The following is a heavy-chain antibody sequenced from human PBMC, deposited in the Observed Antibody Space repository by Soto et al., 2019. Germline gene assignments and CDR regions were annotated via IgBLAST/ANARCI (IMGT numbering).Heavy chain of an antibody. V-gene: IGHV3-7*01. CDR2: IKFYASEK. Sequence: CAASGCTFCRDRMSLFLQAPGEGLEWVCSIKFYASEKKYVDSVKGRLAMSRDNAKNSLYLQMDSLRAEDTAVYYFERDSGYGAGSSVNHHLDYWGHGTQVTVSS. J-gene: IGHJ4*01. CDR1: GCTFCRDR. D-gene: IGHD3-10*01. CDR3: ERDSGYGAGSSVNHHLDY.